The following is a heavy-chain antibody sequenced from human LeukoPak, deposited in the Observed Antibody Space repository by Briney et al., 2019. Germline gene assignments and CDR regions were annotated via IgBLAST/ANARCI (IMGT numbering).Heavy chain of an antibody. CDR3: ARDENGYNGFDY. CDR2: ISSSSSYI. V-gene: IGHV3-21*01. CDR1: GFTFSSYS. J-gene: IGHJ4*02. D-gene: IGHD5-24*01. Sequence: ESGGSLRLSCAASGFTFSSYSMNWVRQAPGKGLEWVSSISSSSSYIYYAASVKGRFTISRDNAKNSLYLQMNSLRAEDTAVYYCARDENGYNGFDYWGQGTLVTVSS.